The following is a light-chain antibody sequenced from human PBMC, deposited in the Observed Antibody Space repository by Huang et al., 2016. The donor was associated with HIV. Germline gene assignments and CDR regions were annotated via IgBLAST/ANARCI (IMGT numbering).Light chain of an antibody. Sequence: DIQMTQSPSSLSASVGDRVTITCRASQSISSYLNWYQQKPGKAPKLLIYAASSLQSGVPSRCSGSGSGTDFTLTISSLQPEDFATYYCQQSYSTPLFTFGPGTKVDIK. CDR2: AAS. J-gene: IGKJ3*01. CDR1: QSISSY. V-gene: IGKV1-39*01. CDR3: QQSYSTPLFT.